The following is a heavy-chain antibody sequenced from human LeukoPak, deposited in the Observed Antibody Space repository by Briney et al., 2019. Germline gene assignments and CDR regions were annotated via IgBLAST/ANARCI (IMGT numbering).Heavy chain of an antibody. D-gene: IGHD6-19*01. Sequence: GGSLRLSCAASGSTFSSYWMSWVRQAPGKGLEWVANIKQDGSEKYYVDSVKGRFTISRDNAKNSLYLQTNSLRAEDTAVYYCARYGSGKEDDAFDIWGQGTMVTVSS. CDR1: GSTFSSYW. CDR2: IKQDGSEK. V-gene: IGHV3-7*01. CDR3: ARYGSGKEDDAFDI. J-gene: IGHJ3*02.